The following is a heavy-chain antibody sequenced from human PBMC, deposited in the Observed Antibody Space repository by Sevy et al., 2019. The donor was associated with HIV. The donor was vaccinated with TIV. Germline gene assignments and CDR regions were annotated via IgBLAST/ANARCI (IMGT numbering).Heavy chain of an antibody. CDR3: ARGIQAGVDY. V-gene: IGHV1-8*01. J-gene: IGHJ4*02. CDR2: MNPNIGST. Sequence: ASVKVSYKASGYTFNLLDINWVRQAPGQGPEWMGWMNPNIGSTGYAQKFQGRVTMTRDTSISTAYMELSSLTSEDTAVYYCARGIQAGVDYWGQGTLVTVSS. D-gene: IGHD3-10*01. CDR1: GYTFNLLD.